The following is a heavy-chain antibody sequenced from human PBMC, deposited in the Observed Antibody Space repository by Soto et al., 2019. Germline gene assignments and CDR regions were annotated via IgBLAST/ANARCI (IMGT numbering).Heavy chain of an antibody. CDR2: INPNSGGT. CDR1: GDTFTGYY. J-gene: IGHJ4*02. V-gene: IGHV1-2*02. Sequence: GASVKVSCQASGDTFTGYYMHWVRQAPGQGLEWMGWINPNSGGTNYAQKFQGRVTMTRDTSISTAYMELSRLRSDDTAVYYCARVRTYYYGSGSAIYFDYWGQGTLVTVSS. CDR3: ARVRTYYYGSGSAIYFDY. D-gene: IGHD3-10*01.